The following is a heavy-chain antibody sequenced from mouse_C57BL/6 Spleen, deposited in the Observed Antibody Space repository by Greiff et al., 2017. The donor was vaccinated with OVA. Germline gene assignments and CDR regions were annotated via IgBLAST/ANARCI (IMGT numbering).Heavy chain of an antibody. Sequence: QVQLQQPGAELVMPGASVKLSCKASGYTFTSYWMHWVKQRPGQGLEWIGEIDPSDSYTNYTQKFKGKSTLTVDKSYSTAYMQLSSLTSEDSAVYYCARWGTTVVATGAMDYWGQGTSVTVSS. CDR1: GYTFTSYW. D-gene: IGHD1-1*01. J-gene: IGHJ4*01. V-gene: IGHV1-69*01. CDR2: IDPSDSYT. CDR3: ARWGTTVVATGAMDY.